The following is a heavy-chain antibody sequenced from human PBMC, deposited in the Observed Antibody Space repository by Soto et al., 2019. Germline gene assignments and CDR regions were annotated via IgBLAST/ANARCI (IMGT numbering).Heavy chain of an antibody. D-gene: IGHD6-19*01. Sequence: PSETLSLTCTVSGGSISSSSYYWGWIRQPPGKGLEWIGSIYYSGSTYYNPSLKSRVTISVDTSKNQFSLKLSSVTAADTAVYYCARCGGWYFYYYYGMDVWGQGTTVTVS. CDR2: IYYSGST. V-gene: IGHV4-39*01. J-gene: IGHJ6*02. CDR3: ARCGGWYFYYYYGMDV. CDR1: GGSISSSSYY.